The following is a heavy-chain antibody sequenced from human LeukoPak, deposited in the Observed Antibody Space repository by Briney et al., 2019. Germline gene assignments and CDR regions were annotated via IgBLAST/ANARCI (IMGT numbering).Heavy chain of an antibody. J-gene: IGHJ6*02. CDR3: ARHVYRSHYYYYGMDV. Sequence: SETLSLTCTVSGGSISSYYWSWIRQPPGKGLEWIGYIYYSGSTNYNPSLKSRVTISVDTSKNQFSLKLSSVTAADTAVYYCARHVYRSHYYYYGMDVWGQGTTVTVSS. CDR2: IYYSGST. D-gene: IGHD3-16*02. V-gene: IGHV4-59*08. CDR1: GGSISSYY.